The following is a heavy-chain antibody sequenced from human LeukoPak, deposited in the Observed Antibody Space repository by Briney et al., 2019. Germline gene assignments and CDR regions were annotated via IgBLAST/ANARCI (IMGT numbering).Heavy chain of an antibody. Sequence: PSETLSLTCTVSGVSISSDKYYWSWIRQRPGKGLEWIGYMYYSGSTSYNPSLKSRVSISVDTSQSQFSLKLSSVTAADTAVYYCATPYCGTISCLDVFDIWGQGTMVTVSS. V-gene: IGHV4-31*03. CDR1: GVSISSDKYY. D-gene: IGHD2-21*01. J-gene: IGHJ3*02. CDR3: ATPYCGTISCLDVFDI. CDR2: MYYSGST.